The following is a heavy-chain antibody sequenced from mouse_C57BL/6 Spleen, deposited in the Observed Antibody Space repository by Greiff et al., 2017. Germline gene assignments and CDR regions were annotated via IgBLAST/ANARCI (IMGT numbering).Heavy chain of an antibody. J-gene: IGHJ2*01. CDR2: IHPNSGST. D-gene: IGHD1-1*01. Sequence: VKLQQPGAELVKPGASVKLSCKASGYTFTSYWMHWVKQRPGQGLEWIGMIHPNSGSTNYNEKFKSKATLTVDKSSSTAYMQLSSLTSEDSAVYYCARSSLQFITTVVGGYYFDYWGQGTTLTVSS. CDR3: ARSSLQFITTVVGGYYFDY. V-gene: IGHV1-64*01. CDR1: GYTFTSYW.